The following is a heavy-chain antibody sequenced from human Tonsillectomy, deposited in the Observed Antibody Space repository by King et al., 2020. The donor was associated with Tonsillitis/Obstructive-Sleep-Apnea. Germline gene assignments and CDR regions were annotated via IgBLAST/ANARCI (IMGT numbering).Heavy chain of an antibody. V-gene: IGHV1-18*01. CDR3: ARVNYDSSGYYDGFDY. CDR1: GYTFTSYG. J-gene: IGHJ4*02. Sequence: QLVQSGAEVKKSGASVKVSCKASGYTFTSYGISWVRQAPGQGLEWMGWISAYNGNTNYAQKFQGRVTMTTDISTSTAYMELRSLRSDDTAVYYCARVNYDSSGYYDGFDYWGQGTVVTVSS. CDR2: ISAYNGNT. D-gene: IGHD3-22*01.